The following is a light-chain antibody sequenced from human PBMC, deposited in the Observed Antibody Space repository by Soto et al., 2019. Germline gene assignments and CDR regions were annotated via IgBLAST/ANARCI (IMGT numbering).Light chain of an antibody. V-gene: IGKV1-27*01. CDR1: QGISNY. CDR3: QKYNSAPPWT. J-gene: IGKJ1*01. Sequence: DIQMTQSPSSLSASVGDRVAITCRASQGISNYLAWYQQKPGKVPKLLIYAASTLQSGVPSRFSGSGSGTDFTLTISSLQPEDVANYYCQKYNSAPPWTFGQGTKVDIK. CDR2: AAS.